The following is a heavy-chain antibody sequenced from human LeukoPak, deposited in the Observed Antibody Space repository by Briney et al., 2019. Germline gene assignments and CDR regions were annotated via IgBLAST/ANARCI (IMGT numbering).Heavy chain of an antibody. CDR3: AKGAEIDH. J-gene: IGHJ4*02. V-gene: IGHV3-23*01. CDR2: LTGPADTT. Sequence: GGSLRLSCAASGFNFNNFAMSWVRQAPGKGLEWLSALTGPADTTYYAESVKGRFTISRDYSKSMVFLQMNSLRVEDTAIYYCAKGAEIDHWGQGTLVTVSS. CDR1: GFNFNNFA.